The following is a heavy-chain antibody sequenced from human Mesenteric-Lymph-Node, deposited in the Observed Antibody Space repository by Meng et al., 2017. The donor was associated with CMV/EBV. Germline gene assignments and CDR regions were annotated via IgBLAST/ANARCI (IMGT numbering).Heavy chain of an antibody. CDR3: AREEVNYFDY. J-gene: IGHJ4*02. V-gene: IGHV3-30*02. Sequence: GGSLRLSCAASGFTFSSYGMHWVRQAPGKGLEWVAFIPYDGSNKYYADSVKGRFTISRDNSKNTLYLQMNSLRAEDTAVYYCAREEVNYFDYWGQGTLVTVSS. CDR1: GFTFSSYG. CDR2: IPYDGSNK. D-gene: IGHD2-21*01.